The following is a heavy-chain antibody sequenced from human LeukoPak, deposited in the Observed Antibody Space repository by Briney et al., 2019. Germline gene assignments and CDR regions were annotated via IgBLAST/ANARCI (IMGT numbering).Heavy chain of an antibody. J-gene: IGHJ4*02. D-gene: IGHD6-13*01. CDR1: GYTFTSYD. CDR2: MNPNSGNT. CDR3: ARGRSELVYFDY. Sequence: ASVKVSCKASGYTFTSYDINWVRQATGQGLEWMGWMNPNSGNTGYAQKFQGRVTMTRNTSISTAYMELSSLRSEDTAVYYCARGRSELVYFDYWRQGTLVTVSS. V-gene: IGHV1-8*01.